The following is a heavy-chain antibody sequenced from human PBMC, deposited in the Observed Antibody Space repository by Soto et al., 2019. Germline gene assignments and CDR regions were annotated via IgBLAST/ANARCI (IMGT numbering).Heavy chain of an antibody. V-gene: IGHV3-7*01. D-gene: IGHD1-7*01. J-gene: IGHJ4*02. CDR3: ARRNLFDV. CDR2: IKYDGSDK. CDR1: GFTFSDYW. Sequence: EVQLVESGGGLVQPGGSLRLSCIASGFTFSDYWMTWVRQAPGKGLEYVANIKYDGSDKYYVDSVKGRVTISRDNAKNTLDLQMNSLRAEDTAFYYCARRNLFDVWGQGTLVTVSS.